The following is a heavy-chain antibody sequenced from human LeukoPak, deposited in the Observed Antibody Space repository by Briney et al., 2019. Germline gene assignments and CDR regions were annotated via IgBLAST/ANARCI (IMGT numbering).Heavy chain of an antibody. CDR1: GGSFSGYY. J-gene: IGHJ3*02. CDR3: AREKDHAFDI. Sequence: PSETLSLTCAVYGGSFSGYYWSWIRQPPGKGLEWIGEINHSGSTNYNPSLKSRVTISVDTSKNQFSLKLSSVTAADTAVYYCAREKDHAFDIWGQGTMVTVSS. V-gene: IGHV4-34*01. CDR2: INHSGST.